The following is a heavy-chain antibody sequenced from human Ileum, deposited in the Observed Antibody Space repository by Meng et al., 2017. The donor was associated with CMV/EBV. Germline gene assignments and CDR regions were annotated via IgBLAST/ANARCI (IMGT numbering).Heavy chain of an antibody. V-gene: IGHV7-4-1*02. Sequence: SCKASGYHFTSNNLIWVRQAPGQGPEWMGWINTNTGNPTYARDFTGRFVFSLDTSVTTAYLQISSLKAEDTAVYYCARDGLNERYFDYWGQGTLVTVSS. CDR2: INTNTGNP. J-gene: IGHJ4*02. CDR1: GYHFTSNN. CDR3: ARDGLNERYFDY.